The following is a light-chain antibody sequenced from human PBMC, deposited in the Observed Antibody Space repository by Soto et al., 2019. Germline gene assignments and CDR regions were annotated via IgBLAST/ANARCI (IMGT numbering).Light chain of an antibody. V-gene: IGKV1-5*02. Sequence: DIQMTQSPSSLSSSIGDRVTIICRASQSISSWLAWYQQKPGKAPKLLIYDASSLGSGVPSRFSGSGSGTEFTLSISSLQPDDFATYYCHQYNSWTFGQGTKVDIK. CDR3: HQYNSWT. CDR2: DAS. J-gene: IGKJ1*01. CDR1: QSISSW.